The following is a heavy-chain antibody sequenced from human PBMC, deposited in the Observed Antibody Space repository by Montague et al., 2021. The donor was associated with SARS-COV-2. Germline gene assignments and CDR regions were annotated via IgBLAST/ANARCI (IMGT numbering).Heavy chain of an antibody. CDR2: SGST. V-gene: IGHV4-39*01. J-gene: IGHJ2*01. CDR3: AKSAWHNWYFAI. D-gene: IGHD2/OR15-2a*01. Sequence: SGSTYQNPTLKSRVSISVDASNNQLSLKLSSMTAADTAVYYCAKSAWHNWYFAIWARGTLVTVSS.